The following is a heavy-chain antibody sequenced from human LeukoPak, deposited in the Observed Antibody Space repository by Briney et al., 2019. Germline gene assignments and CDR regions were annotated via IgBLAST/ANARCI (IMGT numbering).Heavy chain of an antibody. CDR2: ISSSSSYI. J-gene: IGHJ4*02. CDR1: GFTFSTYS. D-gene: IGHD6-13*01. V-gene: IGHV3-21*01. CDR3: ARGSSSWYYSDY. Sequence: GGSLRLSCAASGFTFSTYSMNWVRQAPEKGLEWVSFISSSSSYIYYADSLKGRFTISRDNAKNSLYLQMNSLRAEDTAVYYCARGSSSWYYSDYWGQGTLVTVSS.